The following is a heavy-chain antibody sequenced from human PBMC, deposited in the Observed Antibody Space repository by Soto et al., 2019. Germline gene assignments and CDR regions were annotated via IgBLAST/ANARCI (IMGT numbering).Heavy chain of an antibody. CDR3: ARDLTMVRGVPPGY. V-gene: IGHV1-46*01. J-gene: IGHJ4*02. CDR2: INPSGGST. CDR1: GYTFTSYY. Sequence: ASGKVWGKATGYTFTSYYMHCVLQSPGQGLEWMGIINPSGGSTSYAQKFQGRVTMTRDTSTSTVYMELSSLRSEDTAVYYCARDLTMVRGVPPGYWGQGTLVTVSS. D-gene: IGHD3-10*01.